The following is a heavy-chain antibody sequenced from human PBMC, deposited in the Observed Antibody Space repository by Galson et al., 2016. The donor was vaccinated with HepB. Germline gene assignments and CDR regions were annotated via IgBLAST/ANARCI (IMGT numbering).Heavy chain of an antibody. Sequence: SLRLSCAASGFTVSSYYMSWVRQAPGKGLEWVSTLYTGDDTYYADSVKGRFTVSRDSSTNTVFLQMNSLTAEDTAVYYCARESGRYASNRYLFQHYGMDVWGQGTTVTVSS. V-gene: IGHV3-53*01. CDR1: GFTVSSYY. D-gene: IGHD6-13*01. CDR3: ARESGRYASNRYLFQHYGMDV. CDR2: LYTGDDT. J-gene: IGHJ6*02.